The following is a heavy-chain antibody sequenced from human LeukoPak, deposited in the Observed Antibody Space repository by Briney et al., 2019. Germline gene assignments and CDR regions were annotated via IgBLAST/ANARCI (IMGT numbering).Heavy chain of an antibody. D-gene: IGHD6-6*01. V-gene: IGHV1-2*02. CDR2: INPNSGGT. CDR1: GYTFTGYY. CDR3: ARAYPYSSSSYYFDY. Sequence: GASVKVSCKASGYTFTGYYMHWVRQAPGQGLEWMGWINPNSGGTNYAQKFQGRVTMTRDTSISTAYMELSRLRSDDTAVYYCARAYPYSSSSYYFDYWGQGTLVTVSS. J-gene: IGHJ4*02.